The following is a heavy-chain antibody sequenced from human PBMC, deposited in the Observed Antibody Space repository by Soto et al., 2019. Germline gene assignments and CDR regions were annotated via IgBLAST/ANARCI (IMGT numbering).Heavy chain of an antibody. J-gene: IGHJ6*04. CDR2: IQSGGTT. CDR3: TRDDVHFNGDRYYGVPMDV. V-gene: IGHV3-66*01. D-gene: IGHD2-8*01. CDR1: GFSVSSKY. Sequence: EVQLVESGGDLVQPGGSLRLSCAASGFSVSSKYMSWVRQAPGKGLEWVSLIQSGGTTYYAGSVKGRFTISRDYSENTLFLQINSLRVEDKAVYYCTRDDVHFNGDRYYGVPMDVWGKGSTVTVSA.